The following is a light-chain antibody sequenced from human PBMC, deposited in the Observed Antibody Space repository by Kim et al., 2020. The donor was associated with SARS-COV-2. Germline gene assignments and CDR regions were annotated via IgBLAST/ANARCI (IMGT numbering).Light chain of an antibody. CDR2: GKN. CDR3: NSRDSSGNHLYVV. J-gene: IGLJ2*01. Sequence: GQTVRITCQGDSLRSYYASWYQQKPGQAPVLVIYGKNNRPSGIPDRFSGSSSGNTASLTITGAQAEDEADYYCNSRDSSGNHLYVVFGGGTQLTVL. CDR1: SLRSYY. V-gene: IGLV3-19*01.